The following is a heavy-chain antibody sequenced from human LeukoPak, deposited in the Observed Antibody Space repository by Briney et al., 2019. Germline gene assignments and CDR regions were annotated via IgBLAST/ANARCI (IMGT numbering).Heavy chain of an antibody. V-gene: IGHV4-39*01. CDR2: IYYDGNA. D-gene: IGHD1/OR15-1a*01. CDR1: GDSLSSSTYY. CDR3: ARHGWNNGYFDP. Sequence: SETLSLTCTVSGDSLSSSTYYWGWIRQPPGKGLEWIGSIYYDGNAFYNPSLKSRVTISVDTPKNQFSVALSSVTAADTAVFYCARHGWNNGYFDPWGEGTLVTVSS. J-gene: IGHJ5*02.